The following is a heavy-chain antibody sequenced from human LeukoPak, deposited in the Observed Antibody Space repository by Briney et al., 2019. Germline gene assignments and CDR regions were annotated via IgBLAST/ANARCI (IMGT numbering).Heavy chain of an antibody. J-gene: IGHJ4*02. CDR1: GFTFSSYW. Sequence: GGSLRLSCAASGFTFSSYWMHWVRQAPGKGLVWVSRINSDGSSTSYADSVKGRFTISRDNAKNTLYLQMNSLRGEDTAVYYCAKSAVGATMGDYWGQGTLVTVSS. CDR2: INSDGSST. D-gene: IGHD1-26*01. CDR3: AKSAVGATMGDY. V-gene: IGHV3-74*01.